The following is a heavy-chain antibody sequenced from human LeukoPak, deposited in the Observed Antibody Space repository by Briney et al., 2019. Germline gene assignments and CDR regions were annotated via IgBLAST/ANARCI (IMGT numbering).Heavy chain of an antibody. D-gene: IGHD6-13*01. CDR3: ARDAPGIAAAGVY. J-gene: IGHJ4*02. Sequence: YPSQSLSLTCTVSGGSISSGGYYWSWIRQHPGKGLEWIGYIYYSGSTYHNPSLKSRVTISVDTSKNQFSLKLSSVTAADTAVYYCARDAPGIAAAGVYWGQGTLVTVSS. CDR2: IYYSGST. V-gene: IGHV4-31*03. CDR1: GGSISSGGYY.